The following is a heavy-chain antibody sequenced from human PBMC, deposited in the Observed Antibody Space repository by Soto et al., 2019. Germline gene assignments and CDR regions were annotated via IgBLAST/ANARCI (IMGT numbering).Heavy chain of an antibody. D-gene: IGHD6-13*01. Sequence: PSETLSLTCTVSGGSISSYYWSWIRQPPGKGLEWIGYIYYSGSTNYNPSLKSRVTISVDTSKNQFSLKLSSVTAADTGVYYCARVVFEQQRTYYYYGMDVWGQGTTVTVSS. J-gene: IGHJ6*02. CDR3: ARVVFEQQRTYYYYGMDV. CDR2: IYYSGST. V-gene: IGHV4-59*01. CDR1: GGSISSYY.